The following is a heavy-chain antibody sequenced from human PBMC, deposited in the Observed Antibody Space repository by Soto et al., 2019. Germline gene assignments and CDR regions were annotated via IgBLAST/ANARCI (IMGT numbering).Heavy chain of an antibody. CDR3: ARGEPVAGTPWFDP. CDR2: VSDDGNHK. J-gene: IGHJ5*02. Sequence: QVQLVESGGGVVQPGRSLRLSCAASGFTFRNYAIQWVRQTPGKGLEWVALVSDDGNHKYYGDSVKGRFTISRDNARNTLYLQMNSLRPEDTAVYYCARGEPVAGTPWFDPWGQGTLVIVSS. V-gene: IGHV3-30-3*01. CDR1: GFTFRNYA. D-gene: IGHD6-19*01.